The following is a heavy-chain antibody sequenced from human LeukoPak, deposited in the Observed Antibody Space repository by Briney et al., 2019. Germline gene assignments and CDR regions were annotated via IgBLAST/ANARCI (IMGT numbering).Heavy chain of an antibody. D-gene: IGHD3-10*01. Sequence: PGGSLRLSCAASGFIFSSYAMSWVRQAPGKGLERVTAISGSGGSTYYADSVKGRFTISRDNSKNTLYLQMNSLRAEDTAVYYCAKDGINPPVDAFDIWGQGTMVTVSS. CDR3: AKDGINPPVDAFDI. J-gene: IGHJ3*02. CDR2: ISGSGGST. V-gene: IGHV3-23*01. CDR1: GFIFSSYA.